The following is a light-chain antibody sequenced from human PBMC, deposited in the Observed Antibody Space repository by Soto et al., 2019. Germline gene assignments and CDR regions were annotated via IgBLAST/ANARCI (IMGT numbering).Light chain of an antibody. V-gene: IGKV1-5*01. CDR2: DAF. CDR3: QQYNSYSPLT. J-gene: IGKJ4*01. CDR1: QSISSW. Sequence: DIQMTQSPSSLSASVGDRVTITCRASQSISSWVAWYQQKPGKAPKLLIFDAFSLESGVPSRFSGSRSGTEFTLTISSLQPDDYATYYCQQYNSYSPLTFGGGTKVEIK.